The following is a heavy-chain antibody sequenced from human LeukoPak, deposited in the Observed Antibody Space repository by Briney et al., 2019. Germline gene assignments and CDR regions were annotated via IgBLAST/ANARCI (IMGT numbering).Heavy chain of an antibody. CDR2: MKQDGSEK. Sequence: GGSLRLSCAASGFTFSSYWMSWVRQAPGKGLEWVANMKQDGSEKYYVDSVKGRFTISRDNAKNSLYLQMNSLRAEGTAVYYCASAGSFSFDYWGQGTLVTVSS. J-gene: IGHJ4*02. CDR1: GFTFSSYW. CDR3: ASAGSFSFDY. V-gene: IGHV3-7*01. D-gene: IGHD1-26*01.